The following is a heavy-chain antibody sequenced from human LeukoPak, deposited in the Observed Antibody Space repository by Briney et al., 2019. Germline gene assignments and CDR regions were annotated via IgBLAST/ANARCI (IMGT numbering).Heavy chain of an antibody. Sequence: SETLSLTYTVSGGSISSGDYYWSWIRQPPGKGLEWIGYIYYSGSTYYNPSLKSRVTISVDTSKNQFSLKLSSVTAADTAVYYCASTPQYSSSWYYYFDYWGQGTLVTVSS. D-gene: IGHD6-13*01. CDR1: GGSISSGDYY. CDR3: ASTPQYSSSWYYYFDY. J-gene: IGHJ4*02. CDR2: IYYSGST. V-gene: IGHV4-30-4*01.